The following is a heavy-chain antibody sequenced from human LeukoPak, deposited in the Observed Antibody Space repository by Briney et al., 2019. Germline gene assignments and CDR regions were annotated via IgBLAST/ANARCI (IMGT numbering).Heavy chain of an antibody. J-gene: IGHJ3*02. CDR1: EFTFSNFA. CDR2: ISGSGDNT. Sequence: GGSLRLSCAASEFTFSNFAMSSVRQAPGKGLEWVSTISGSGDNTYYADSVKGRFTISRDNSKNTLSLHMNTLRAEDTAVYYCAKDLLQTFFFDSSGYYSDAFGMWGQGTMVTVSP. CDR3: AKDLLQTFFFDSSGYYSDAFGM. V-gene: IGHV3-23*01. D-gene: IGHD3-22*01.